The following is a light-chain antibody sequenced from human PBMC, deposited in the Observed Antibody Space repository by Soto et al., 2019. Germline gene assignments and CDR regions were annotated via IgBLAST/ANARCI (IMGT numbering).Light chain of an antibody. Sequence: DVVMTQSPLSLPVTLGQPASISCRSSQSLVHSDGNTYLNWFQQRPGQTPRRLINTVSNRESGVPDRFSGSGSGTVFTMKINRVEAEDVGVYYCMQGTHWPLTFGQGTKVEIK. J-gene: IGKJ1*01. CDR1: QSLVHSDGNTY. CDR2: TVS. V-gene: IGKV2-30*02. CDR3: MQGTHWPLT.